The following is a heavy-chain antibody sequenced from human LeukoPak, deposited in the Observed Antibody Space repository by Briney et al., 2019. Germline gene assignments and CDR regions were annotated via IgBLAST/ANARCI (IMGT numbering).Heavy chain of an antibody. D-gene: IGHD1-7*01. CDR3: ARERTNYGGIDY. J-gene: IGHJ4*02. CDR2: MNPNSGNT. V-gene: IGHV1-8*01. Sequence: GASVKVSCKASGYTFTSYDINWVRQATGQGLEWMGWMNPNSGNTGYAQKFQGRVTMTRNTSISTAYMELSSLRSEDTAVYYCARERTNYGGIDYWGQGTLVTVSS. CDR1: GYTFTSYD.